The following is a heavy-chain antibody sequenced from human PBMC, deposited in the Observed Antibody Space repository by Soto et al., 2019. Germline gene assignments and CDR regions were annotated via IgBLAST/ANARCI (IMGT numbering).Heavy chain of an antibody. CDR3: ARDLTYGDYEGYDY. CDR1: GFTFSSYA. J-gene: IGHJ4*02. Sequence: GGSLRLSCAASGFTFSSYAMHWVRQAPGKGLEWVAVISYDGSNKYYADSVKGRFTISRDNSKNTLYLQMNSLRAEDTAVYYCARDLTYGDYEGYDYWGQGTLVTSPQ. D-gene: IGHD4-17*01. CDR2: ISYDGSNK. V-gene: IGHV3-30-3*01.